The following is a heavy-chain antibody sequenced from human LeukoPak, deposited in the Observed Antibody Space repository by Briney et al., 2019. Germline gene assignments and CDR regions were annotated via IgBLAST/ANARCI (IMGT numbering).Heavy chain of an antibody. D-gene: IGHD5-12*01. J-gene: IGHJ5*02. CDR3: ARVVADNWFDP. CDR2: ISAYNGNT. CDR1: GYTFTSYG. V-gene: IGHV1-18*01. Sequence: AXVKVSCKASGYTFTSYGISWVRQAPGQGLEWMGWISAYNGNTNYAQKLQGRVTMTTDTSTSTAYMELRSLRCDDTAVYYCARVVADNWFDPWGQGTLVTVSS.